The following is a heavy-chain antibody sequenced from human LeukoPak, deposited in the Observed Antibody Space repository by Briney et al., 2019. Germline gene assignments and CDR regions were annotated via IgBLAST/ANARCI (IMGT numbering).Heavy chain of an antibody. CDR3: TTDRDGYNSGFFY. CDR2: NKSKADGGTT. Sequence: GGSLRLSCAVSGFTFSNAWMTWVRQAPGKGLEWVGHNKSKADGGTTDYAAFVKGRFTISRDDSRNTLYLQMNSLRTDDTAVYYCTTDRDGYNSGFFYWGQGTLVTVSS. J-gene: IGHJ4*02. CDR1: GFTFSNAW. V-gene: IGHV3-15*01. D-gene: IGHD5-24*01.